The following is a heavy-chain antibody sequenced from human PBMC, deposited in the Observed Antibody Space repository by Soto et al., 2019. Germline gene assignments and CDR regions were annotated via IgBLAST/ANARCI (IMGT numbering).Heavy chain of an antibody. D-gene: IGHD6-13*01. CDR3: ARVAAAVPNWFDP. J-gene: IGHJ5*02. V-gene: IGHV3-11*05. Sequence: PGGSLRLSCAASGFTFSDYYMSWIRQAPGKGLEWVSYISSSGSYTNYADTVKGRFTISRDNAKNSLYLQMNSLRAEDTAVYYCARVAAAVPNWFDPWGQGTLVTVSS. CDR2: ISSSGSYT. CDR1: GFTFSDYY.